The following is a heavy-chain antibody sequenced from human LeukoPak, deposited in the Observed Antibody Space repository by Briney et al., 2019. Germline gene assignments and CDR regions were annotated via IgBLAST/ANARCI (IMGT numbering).Heavy chain of an antibody. CDR3: ATRGTSATKYFAD. CDR1: GFTFSSFV. J-gene: IGHJ4*02. D-gene: IGHD1-1*01. V-gene: IGHV3-23*01. Sequence: PGGSLRLSCGASGFTFSSFVMSWVRQTPGKGLEWVATITAGGSNTHYADSVKGRFTISRDNSKNTLHLQMNSLRAEDTAVYYCATRGTSATKYFADWGQGTLVSVSS. CDR2: ITAGGSNT.